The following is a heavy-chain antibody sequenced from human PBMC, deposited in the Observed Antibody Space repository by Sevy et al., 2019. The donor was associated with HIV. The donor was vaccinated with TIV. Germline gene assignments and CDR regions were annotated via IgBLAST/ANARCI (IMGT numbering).Heavy chain of an antibody. Sequence: GGSLRLSCAASGFTFSDHYMEWVRQAPGKGLEWVGRIRNKADSYTTEYAASVKGRFTISSEDSKNSLYLLMNSTKTEDTAEYYCAGHAGIAAAGRVFDYWGQGTLVTVSS. J-gene: IGHJ4*02. CDR2: IRNKADSYTT. CDR3: AGHAGIAAAGRVFDY. CDR1: GFTFSDHY. D-gene: IGHD6-13*01. V-gene: IGHV3-72*01.